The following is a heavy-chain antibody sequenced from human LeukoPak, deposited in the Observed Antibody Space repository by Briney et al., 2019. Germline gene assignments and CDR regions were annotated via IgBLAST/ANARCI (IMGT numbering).Heavy chain of an antibody. CDR3: ARGCGYCSSTSCYVGATGSGYFDL. D-gene: IGHD2-2*03. V-gene: IGHV4-34*01. CDR1: GGSFSGYY. Sequence: SETLSLTCAVYGGSFSGYYWSWIRQPPGKGLEWIGEINHSGSTNYNPSLKSRVTISVDTSKNQFSLKLSSVTAADTAVYYCARGCGYCSSTSCYVGATGSGYFDLWGRGTLVTVSS. CDR2: INHSGST. J-gene: IGHJ2*01.